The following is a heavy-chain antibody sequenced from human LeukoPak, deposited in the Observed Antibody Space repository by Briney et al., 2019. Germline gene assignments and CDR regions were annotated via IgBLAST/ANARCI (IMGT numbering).Heavy chain of an antibody. CDR3: VHPLPGHHYLEY. J-gene: IGHJ4*02. CDR1: GFDFSSNW. CDR2: IKGDGIST. Sequence: PGGSLRLSCAASGFDFSSNWMHWVRHAPGQGLVWVSRIKGDGISTNYAGSVKGRFTISRDNARNTLYLQMNSLRADDASVYYCVHPLPGHHYLEYWGQGTLVTVSS. D-gene: IGHD1-1*01. V-gene: IGHV3-74*01.